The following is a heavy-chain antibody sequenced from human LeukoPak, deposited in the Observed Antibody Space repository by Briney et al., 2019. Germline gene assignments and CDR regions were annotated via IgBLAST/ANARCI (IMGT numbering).Heavy chain of an antibody. CDR1: GFTFSSFG. CDR2: ISDSSSIT. V-gene: IGHV3-48*01. J-gene: IGHJ6*02. D-gene: IGHD3-10*01. Sequence: GGSLRLSCAASGFTFSSFGMNWVRQAPGKGLEWVSYISDSSSITYYADSVKGRFTISRDNAKHSLSLQLNSLRAEDTAVYYCAKTYGSGSSYGMDVWGQGTTVTVSS. CDR3: AKTYGSGSSYGMDV.